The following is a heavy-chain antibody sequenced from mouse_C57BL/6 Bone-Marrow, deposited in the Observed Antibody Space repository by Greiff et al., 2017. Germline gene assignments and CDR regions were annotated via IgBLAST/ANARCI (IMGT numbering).Heavy chain of an antibody. CDR2: ISSGGDYI. D-gene: IGHD2-4*01. J-gene: IGHJ4*01. CDR3: TRGGVYDYDGGGYYYAMDY. Sequence: EVKVIESGEGLVKPGGSLKLSCAASGFTFSSYAMSWVRQTPEKRLEWVAYISSGGDYIYYADTVKGRFTISRDNARNTLYLQMSSLKSEDTAMYYCTRGGVYDYDGGGYYYAMDYWGQGTSVTVSS. V-gene: IGHV5-9-1*02. CDR1: GFTFSSYA.